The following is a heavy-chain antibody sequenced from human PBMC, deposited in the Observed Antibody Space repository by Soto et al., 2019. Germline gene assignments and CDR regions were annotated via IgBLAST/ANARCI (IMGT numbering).Heavy chain of an antibody. CDR1: GFTFDDYA. V-gene: IGHV3-9*01. D-gene: IGHD6-13*01. Sequence: GGSLRLSCAASGFTFDDYAMHWVRQAPGKGLEWVSGISWNSGGIGYADSVKGRFTISRDNAKNSLYLQMNSLRAEDTALYYCAKDIARIAAAPFDYWGQGTLVTVSS. CDR3: AKDIARIAAAPFDY. J-gene: IGHJ4*02. CDR2: ISWNSGGI.